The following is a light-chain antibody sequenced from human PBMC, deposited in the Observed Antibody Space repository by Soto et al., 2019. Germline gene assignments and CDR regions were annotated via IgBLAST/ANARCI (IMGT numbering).Light chain of an antibody. CDR1: SSNIGSNT. V-gene: IGLV1-44*01. J-gene: IGLJ3*02. CDR2: DDN. Sequence: QSVLTQPPSASGTPGQRVTISCSGSSSNIGSNTVNWYQQLPGTAPKLLISDDNQRPSGVPDRFSGSRSATSASLAIRGLQSEDEADYYCATWDDSLNSWVFGGGTKLTVL. CDR3: ATWDDSLNSWV.